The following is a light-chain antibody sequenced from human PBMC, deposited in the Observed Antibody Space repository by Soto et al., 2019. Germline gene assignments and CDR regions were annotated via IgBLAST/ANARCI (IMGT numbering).Light chain of an antibody. CDR1: SSDVGGYNY. Sequence: QSVLTQPPCASGSPGQSVTISCTGTSSDVGGYNYVSWYQQHPGKAPKLMIYEVSKRPSGVPDRFSGSKSGNTASLTVSGLQAEDEADYYCTSYAGSNNFFYVFGTGTKLTVL. V-gene: IGLV2-8*01. CDR2: EVS. J-gene: IGLJ1*01. CDR3: TSYAGSNNFFYV.